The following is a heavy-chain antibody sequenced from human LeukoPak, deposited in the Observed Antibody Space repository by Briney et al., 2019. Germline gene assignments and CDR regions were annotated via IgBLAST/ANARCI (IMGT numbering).Heavy chain of an antibody. J-gene: IGHJ4*02. CDR1: GFTFSSHS. CDR3: ARGYSRGLDY. Sequence: SGGSLRLSCAASGFTFSSHSMNWVRQAPGKGLEWVSYISSSSSIIYYADPVKGRFTISRDNAKNSLYLQMNSLRDEDTAVYFCARGYSRGLDYWGQGTLVTVSS. V-gene: IGHV3-48*02. CDR2: ISSSSSII. D-gene: IGHD2-15*01.